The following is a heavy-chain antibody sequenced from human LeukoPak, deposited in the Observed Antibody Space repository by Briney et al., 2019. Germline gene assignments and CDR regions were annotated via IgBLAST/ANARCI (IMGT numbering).Heavy chain of an antibody. D-gene: IGHD4-23*01. CDR1: GFTFRSYS. CDR2: ISSRSSYT. Sequence: GGSLKLSCAASGFTFRSYSMNWVRQTPGEGLEWVASISSRSSYTYYADSVRGRFTISRDNAKNSVYLQMNSLRAEDTAVYYCAKDIDYGGNFPYYFDYWGQGTLVTVSS. V-gene: IGHV3-21*04. CDR3: AKDIDYGGNFPYYFDY. J-gene: IGHJ4*02.